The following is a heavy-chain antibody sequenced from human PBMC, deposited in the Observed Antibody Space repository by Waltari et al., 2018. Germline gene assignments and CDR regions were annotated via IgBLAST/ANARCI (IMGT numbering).Heavy chain of an antibody. V-gene: IGHV4-4*07. CDR3: ARIYGSGTFIYMDV. Sequence: QVQLQESGPGLVKPSETLSLTCPVSGGPIISYYWHWIRQPAGKGLEWIGRIYPGATPYYNPSLQTRIMMSVDTSQNQFSLKLSSVTAADTAVYYCARIYGSGTFIYMDVWGKGTTVTVSS. D-gene: IGHD3-10*01. CDR2: IYPGATP. J-gene: IGHJ6*03. CDR1: GGPIISYY.